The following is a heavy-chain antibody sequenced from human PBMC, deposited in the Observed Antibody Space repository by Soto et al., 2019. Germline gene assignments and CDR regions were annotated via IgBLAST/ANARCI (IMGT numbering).Heavy chain of an antibody. CDR1: GFTFSDYY. CDR3: ARKYSSSWYGFLNY. Sequence: PGGSLRLSCAASGFTFSDYYMSRIRQAPGKGLEWVSYISSSGSTIYYADSVKGRFTISRDNAKNSLYLQMNSLRAEDTAVYYCARKYSSSWYGFLNYWGQGTLVPVSS. CDR2: ISSSGSTI. J-gene: IGHJ4*02. V-gene: IGHV3-11*01. D-gene: IGHD6-13*01.